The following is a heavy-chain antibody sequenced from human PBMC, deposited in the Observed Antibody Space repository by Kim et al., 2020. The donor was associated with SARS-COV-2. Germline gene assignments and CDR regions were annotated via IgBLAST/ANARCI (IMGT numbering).Heavy chain of an antibody. J-gene: IGHJ4*02. D-gene: IGHD1-1*01. V-gene: IGHV3-74*03. CDR1: GFAFSNYW. CDR2: INNDGYT. Sequence: GGSLRLSCAGSGFAFSNYWLQWVRQAPGKGLVWVSRINNDGYTTYADSVKGRFTISREDAKNTLYLQMNSLRVDDSGVYYCIRGGADWNWGQGTLVTVSS. CDR3: IRGGADWN.